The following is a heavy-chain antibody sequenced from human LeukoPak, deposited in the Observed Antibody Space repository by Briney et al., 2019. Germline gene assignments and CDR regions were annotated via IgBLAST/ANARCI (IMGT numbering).Heavy chain of an antibody. D-gene: IGHD1-26*01. V-gene: IGHV3-74*01. CDR1: GSAFSRSW. CDR2: INNDASGT. Sequence: GGSLRLSCAASGSAFSRSWIHWVRQAPGKGLVWVSHINNDASGTTYADSVRGRFAISRDNAKNTVSLQMNSLRAEDTAVYYCASDGAYAMAVWGQGTTVTVSS. J-gene: IGHJ6*02. CDR3: ASDGAYAMAV.